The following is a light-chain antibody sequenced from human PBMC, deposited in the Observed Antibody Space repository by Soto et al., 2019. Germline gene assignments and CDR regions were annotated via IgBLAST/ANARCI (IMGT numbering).Light chain of an antibody. CDR2: GAS. V-gene: IGKV3-15*01. Sequence: EFVLTQSPGTLSLSPGERATLSCRASQTVRNNYLAWYQQKPGQAPRLLMYGASTRATGVPDRFSGSGSGTEFTLTINSLQSEDFAVYYCQQYHSWPPRTFGQGTKVDIK. J-gene: IGKJ1*01. CDR1: QTVRNN. CDR3: QQYHSWPPRT.